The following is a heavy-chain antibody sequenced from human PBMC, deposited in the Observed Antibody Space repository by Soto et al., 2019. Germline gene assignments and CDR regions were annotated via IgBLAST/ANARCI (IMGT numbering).Heavy chain of an antibody. D-gene: IGHD3-10*01. CDR1: GFSISSRNL. Sequence: SVTLSLTSAVPGFSISSRNLLSCVSQPPGKGLEWIGEIYHSGSTNYNPSLKSRVTISVDKSKNQFSLKLSSVTAADTAVYYCARVKASGVNFDYWGQGTLVTVS. J-gene: IGHJ4*02. V-gene: IGHV4-4*02. CDR2: IYHSGST. CDR3: ARVKASGVNFDY.